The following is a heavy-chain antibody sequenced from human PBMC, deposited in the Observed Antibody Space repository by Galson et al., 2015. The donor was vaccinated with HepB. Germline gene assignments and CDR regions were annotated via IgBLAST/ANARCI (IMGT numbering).Heavy chain of an antibody. J-gene: IGHJ4*02. CDR2: IRSKAYGGTT. D-gene: IGHD6-13*01. CDR3: TRAPYGSSWFTFDY. CDR1: GFTFGDYA. Sequence: SLRLSCAASGFTFGDYAMSWFRQAPGKGLEWVGFIRSKAYGGTTEYAASVKGRFTISRDDSKSIAYLQMNSLKTEDTAVYYCTRAPYGSSWFTFDYWGQGTLVTVSS. V-gene: IGHV3-49*03.